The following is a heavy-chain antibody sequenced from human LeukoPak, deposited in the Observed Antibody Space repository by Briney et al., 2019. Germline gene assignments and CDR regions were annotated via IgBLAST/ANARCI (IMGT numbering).Heavy chain of an antibody. CDR2: ISAYNGNT. J-gene: IGHJ6*02. CDR1: GYTFTSYG. Sequence: ASVKVSCKASGYTFTSYGINWVRQAPGQGLEWMGWISAYNGNTNYVQKLQGRVTITTDTSTSTAYMELRSLRSDATAVYYCARDYQAGVDYYYYVMDVWGQGTTVTVSS. D-gene: IGHD6-13*01. V-gene: IGHV1-18*01. CDR3: ARDYQAGVDYYYYVMDV.